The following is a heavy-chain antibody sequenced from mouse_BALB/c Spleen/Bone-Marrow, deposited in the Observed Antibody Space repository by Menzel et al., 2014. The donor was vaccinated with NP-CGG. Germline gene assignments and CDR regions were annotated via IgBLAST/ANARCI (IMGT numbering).Heavy chain of an antibody. V-gene: IGHV1-77*01. CDR3: ARAASLDY. CDR1: GYTFTDYY. CDR2: IYPGSGNT. Sequence: QVQLMESGAELARPGASVKLSCKASGYTFTDYYVSWVKQRTGQGLEWIGEIYPGSGNTYYNEKFKGKATLTADRSSSTAYMQLSSLTSEDSAVYLCARAASLDYWGQGTSVTVSS. J-gene: IGHJ4*01.